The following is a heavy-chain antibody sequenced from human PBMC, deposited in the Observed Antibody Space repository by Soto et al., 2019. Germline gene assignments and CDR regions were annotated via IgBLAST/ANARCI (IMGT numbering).Heavy chain of an antibody. D-gene: IGHD2-15*01. CDR3: APHVSCSGGSCQYDAFAI. V-gene: IGHV3-74*01. J-gene: IGHJ3*02. CDR2: LKHDGSEP. Sequence: PGGSLRLSCAVSGFTFSSYWMHWVRQAPGKGLVWAPRLKHDGSEPNYVDSVKGRLTISRDTSENTLYLQMNSLGAEDTAAYYCAPHVSCSGGSCQYDAFAIRGQGTMVTVSS. CDR1: GFTFSSYW.